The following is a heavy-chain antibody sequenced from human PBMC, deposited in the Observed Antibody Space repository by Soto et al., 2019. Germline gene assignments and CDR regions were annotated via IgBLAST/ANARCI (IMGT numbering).Heavy chain of an antibody. Sequence: ASVKVSCKASGYTFTGYAMHWVRQAPGQRLEWMGWINAGNDNTKYSQKFQGRVTITRDTSASTAYMELSSLRSEDTAVYYCARAVAVAADFDYWGQGTLVTVSS. CDR3: ARAVAVAADFDY. J-gene: IGHJ4*02. CDR2: INAGNDNT. CDR1: GYTFTGYA. V-gene: IGHV1-3*01. D-gene: IGHD6-19*01.